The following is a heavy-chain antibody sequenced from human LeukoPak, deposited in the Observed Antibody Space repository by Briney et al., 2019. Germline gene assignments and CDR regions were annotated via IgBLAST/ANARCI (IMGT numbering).Heavy chain of an antibody. CDR3: AGGSGSSHFDY. V-gene: IGHV4-30-2*01. J-gene: IGHJ4*02. CDR1: GGSISSGGYY. CDR2: IYHSGST. D-gene: IGHD1-26*01. Sequence: SQTLSLTCTVSGGSISSGGYYWSWIRQPPGKGLEWIGYIYHSGSTYYNPSLKSRVTISVDRSKNQFSLKLSSVTAADTAVYYCAGGSGSSHFDYWGQGTLVTVSS.